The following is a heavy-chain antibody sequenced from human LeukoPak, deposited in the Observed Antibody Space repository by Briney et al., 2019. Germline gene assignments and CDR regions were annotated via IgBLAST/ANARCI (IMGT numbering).Heavy chain of an antibody. J-gene: IGHJ4*02. CDR1: GFTFSGTW. CDR3: ARDWYRAIDY. CDR2: ITSDGIST. V-gene: IGHV3-74*03. D-gene: IGHD6-13*01. Sequence: GGSLRLSCAASGFTFSGTWMHWVRQPPGKGLVWVARITSDGISTTYAESVKGRFTISRDNAKNTLYLQMNSLRAEDTAVYYCARDWYRAIDYWGQGALVTVSS.